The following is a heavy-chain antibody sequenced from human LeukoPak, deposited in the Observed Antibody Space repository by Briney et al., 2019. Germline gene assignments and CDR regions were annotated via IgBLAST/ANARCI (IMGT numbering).Heavy chain of an antibody. CDR1: GGSISSSSYY. V-gene: IGHV4-39*07. D-gene: IGHD3-3*01. CDR3: ARDPSRRYYDFWSGPFDY. J-gene: IGHJ4*02. Sequence: PSETLSLTCTVSGGSISSSSYYWGWIRQPPGKGLEWIGSIYYSGSTYYNPSLKSRVTISVDTSKNQFSLKLSSVTAADTAVYYCARDPSRRYYDFWSGPFDYWGQGTLVTVSS. CDR2: IYYSGST.